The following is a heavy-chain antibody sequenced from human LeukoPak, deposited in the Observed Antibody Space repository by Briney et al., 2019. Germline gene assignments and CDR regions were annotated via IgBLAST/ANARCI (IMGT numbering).Heavy chain of an antibody. CDR1: GFTFSSYA. CDR2: ISGSGGST. Sequence: GGSLRPSCAASGFTFSSYAMSWVRQAPGKGLEWVSAISGSGGSTYYADSVKGRFTISRDNSKNTLYLQMNSLGAEDTAVYYCAKSPGYSSTRGFDYWGQGTLVTVSS. V-gene: IGHV3-23*01. J-gene: IGHJ4*02. D-gene: IGHD2-2*01. CDR3: AKSPGYSSTRGFDY.